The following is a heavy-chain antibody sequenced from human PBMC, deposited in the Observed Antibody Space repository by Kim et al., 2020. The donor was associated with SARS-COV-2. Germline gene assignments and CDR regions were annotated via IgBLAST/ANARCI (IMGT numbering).Heavy chain of an antibody. V-gene: IGHV1-46*01. CDR3: AREAGSLKNFDY. D-gene: IGHD6-13*01. J-gene: IGHJ4*02. Sequence: TYATKFKGRVNITRETSTSTVSIELSSLISEDTAIYYCAREAGSLKNFDYWGQGTLVTVSS.